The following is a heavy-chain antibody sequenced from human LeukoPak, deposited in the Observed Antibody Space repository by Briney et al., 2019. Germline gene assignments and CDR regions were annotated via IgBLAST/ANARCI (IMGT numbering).Heavy chain of an antibody. V-gene: IGHV1-69*13. Sequence: ASVKVSCKASGGTFSSYAISWVRQAPGQGLEWMGGIIPIFGTANYAQKFQGRVTITADESTSTAYMELSSLRSEDTAVYYCARDQVRIAVAGTFDYWGQGTLVTVSS. J-gene: IGHJ4*02. D-gene: IGHD6-19*01. CDR1: GGTFSSYA. CDR3: ARDQVRIAVAGTFDY. CDR2: IIPIFGTA.